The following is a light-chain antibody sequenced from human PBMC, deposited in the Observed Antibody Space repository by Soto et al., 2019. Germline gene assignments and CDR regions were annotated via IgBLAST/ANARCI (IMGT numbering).Light chain of an antibody. CDR3: GSWDGSLNTYV. Sequence: QSVLTQPPSVSAAPGQKVTISCSGGSSNIGNYYVSWYQQLPGVAPNVLIFATDKRPSGIPDRFSGSQCGASGTLEITGLQTGDEADYNCGSWDGSLNTYVFGTGTKLTVL. V-gene: IGLV1-51*01. CDR1: SSNIGNYY. J-gene: IGLJ1*01. CDR2: ATD.